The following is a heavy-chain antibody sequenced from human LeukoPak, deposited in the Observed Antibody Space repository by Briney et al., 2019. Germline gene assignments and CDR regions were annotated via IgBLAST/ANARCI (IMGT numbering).Heavy chain of an antibody. V-gene: IGHV3-13*01. CDR2: IGTAGDT. J-gene: IGHJ4*02. CDR3: ARAGVAGSGYDY. D-gene: IGHD6-19*01. CDR1: GFTFSSYD. Sequence: GGSLRLSCAASGFTFSSYDMHWVRQATGKGLEWVSAIGTAGDTYYPGSVKGRFTISRENAKNSLYLQVNSLRAGDTAVYYCARAGVAGSGYDYWGQGTLVTVSS.